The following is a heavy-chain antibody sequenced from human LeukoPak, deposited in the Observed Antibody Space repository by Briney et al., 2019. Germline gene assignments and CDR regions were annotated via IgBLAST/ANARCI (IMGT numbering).Heavy chain of an antibody. CDR3: ARGPNSNWSGLDF. Sequence: GGSLRLSCTASGFSFSGHWMHWARQLPGKGLVWVSRISPTGSTTSYADSVKGRFTVTRDNAKNTLYLQVNNLRAEDTAVYYCARGPNSNWSGLDFWGQGTLLTVSS. D-gene: IGHD6-6*01. J-gene: IGHJ4*02. V-gene: IGHV3-74*01. CDR1: GFSFSGHW. CDR2: ISPTGSTT.